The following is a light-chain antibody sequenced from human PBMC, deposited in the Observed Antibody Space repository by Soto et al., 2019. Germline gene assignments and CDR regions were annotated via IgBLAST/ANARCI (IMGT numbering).Light chain of an antibody. CDR2: AAS. J-gene: IGKJ1*01. CDR1: QSIDNW. V-gene: IGKV1-5*01. Sequence: DIQMTQSPSTLSASVGDRVTITCRASQSIDNWLAWYQQKPGKAPKLLIYAASTLETGVPSRFSGSGSGTAFTLTIKSLQPDDFATYYCQQFSSYSTFGQGTKVEIK. CDR3: QQFSSYST.